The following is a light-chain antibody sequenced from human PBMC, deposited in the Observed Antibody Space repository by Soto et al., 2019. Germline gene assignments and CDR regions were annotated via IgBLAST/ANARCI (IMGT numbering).Light chain of an antibody. CDR1: QVVSGC. Sequence: DIQMTQSPSSVSASVGDRVTITCRASQVVSGCLGWYQQKPGKAPKLLIYSVSSLQSGVPARFSGSGSGTDFALTISSLQPDDFATYYCQHANTFPVAFGRGTRVEIK. J-gene: IGKJ4*01. V-gene: IGKV1-12*01. CDR2: SVS. CDR3: QHANTFPVA.